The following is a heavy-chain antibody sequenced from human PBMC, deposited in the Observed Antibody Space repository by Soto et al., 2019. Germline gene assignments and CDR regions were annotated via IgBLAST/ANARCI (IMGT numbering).Heavy chain of an antibody. D-gene: IGHD2-15*01. V-gene: IGHV1-46*01. Sequence: QVQLVQSGAEVKKPGASVKVSCKASGYTFTNYYMHWVRQAPGQGLEWMGIIDPSGGGTSYAQKFQGRLTMTRDTSTSTVHMELSSLRSEDTAVYYCARDRVDCSGGNCWRSVEDTWGQGTLVTVSS. CDR2: IDPSGGGT. J-gene: IGHJ5*02. CDR3: ARDRVDCSGGNCWRSVEDT. CDR1: GYTFTNYY.